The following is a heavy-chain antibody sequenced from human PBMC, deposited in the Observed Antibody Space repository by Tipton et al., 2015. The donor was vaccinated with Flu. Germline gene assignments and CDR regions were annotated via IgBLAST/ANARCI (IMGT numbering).Heavy chain of an antibody. Sequence: TLSLTCVVYGESLSGYYWTWIRRAPGEGLEWIGEINHSGFITYNPSLKSRVTMSGDMSKNQFTLKMTSLTAADTAVYYCARGLNSRPLDHWGQGTLVTVSS. V-gene: IGHV4-34*01. D-gene: IGHD2/OR15-2a*01. CDR3: ARGLNSRPLDH. CDR1: GESLSGYY. CDR2: INHSGFI. J-gene: IGHJ4*02.